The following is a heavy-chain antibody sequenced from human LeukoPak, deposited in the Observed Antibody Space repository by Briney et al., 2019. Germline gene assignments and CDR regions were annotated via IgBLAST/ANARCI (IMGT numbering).Heavy chain of an antibody. J-gene: IGHJ4*02. Sequence: GASVKVSCKAAGYTFSSYGISWMRQAPGQGLEWMGWISAYNGNTNYAQKFQGRGTMTTDTSTTTAYMELRSLRSDDTAVYYCAREQGGYSGSADYWGQGTLVTVSS. CDR3: AREQGGYSGSADY. CDR1: GYTFSSYG. CDR2: ISAYNGNT. D-gene: IGHD5-12*01. V-gene: IGHV1-18*01.